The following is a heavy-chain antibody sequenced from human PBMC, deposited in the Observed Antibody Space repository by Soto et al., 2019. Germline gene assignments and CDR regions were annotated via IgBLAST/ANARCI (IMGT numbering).Heavy chain of an antibody. Sequence: QLQLQESGSGLVKPSQTLSLTCAVSGGSISSGGYSWSWIRQPPGKGLEWIGYIYHSGSTYYNPSLKSRVTISVDRSKNQFSLKLSSVTDADTAVYYCDSLRFLEWSYHFDYWGQGTLVTVSS. J-gene: IGHJ4*02. CDR3: DSLRFLEWSYHFDY. D-gene: IGHD3-3*01. CDR2: IYHSGST. CDR1: GGSISSGGYS. V-gene: IGHV4-30-2*01.